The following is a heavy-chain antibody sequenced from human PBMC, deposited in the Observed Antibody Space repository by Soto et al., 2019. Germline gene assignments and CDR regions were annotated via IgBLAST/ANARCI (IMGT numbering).Heavy chain of an antibody. CDR1: GGSISSGGYY. CDR3: ARQQLVQGYYYYGMDV. D-gene: IGHD6-13*01. V-gene: IGHV4-31*03. CDR2: IYYSGST. J-gene: IGHJ6*02. Sequence: SVPLSIPGTVSGGSISSGGYYWSWIRQHPGKGLAWIGYIYYSGSTYYNPSLKSRVTISVDTSKNQFSLKLSSVTAADTAVYYCARQQLVQGYYYYGMDVWGQGTTVTVCS.